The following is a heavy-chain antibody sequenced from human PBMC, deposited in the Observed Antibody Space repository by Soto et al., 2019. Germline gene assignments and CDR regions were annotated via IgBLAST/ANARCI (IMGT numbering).Heavy chain of an antibody. V-gene: IGHV1-2*04. D-gene: IGHD6-6*01. CDR2: INPNSGGT. J-gene: IGHJ3*02. Sequence: GASVKVSCKASGDTFTGYYMHWVRQAPGQGLEWMGWINPNSGGTNYAQKFQGWVTMTRGTSISTAYMELSRLRSDDTAVYYCARESIASDAFDIWGQGTMVTVSS. CDR3: ARESIASDAFDI. CDR1: GDTFTGYY.